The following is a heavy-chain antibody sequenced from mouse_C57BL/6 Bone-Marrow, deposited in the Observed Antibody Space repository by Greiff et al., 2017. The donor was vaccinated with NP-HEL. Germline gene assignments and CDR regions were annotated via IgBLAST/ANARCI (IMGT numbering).Heavy chain of an antibody. V-gene: IGHV1-19*01. J-gene: IGHJ3*01. CDR3: ASRKDKAWFAY. CDR1: GYTFTDYY. Sequence: EVQLQESGPVLVKPGASVKMSCKASGYTFTDYYMNWVKQSHGKSLEWIGVINPYNGGTSYNQKFKGKATLTVDKSSSTAYMELNSLTSEDSAVYYCASRKDKAWFAYWGQGTLVTVSA. CDR2: INPYNGGT.